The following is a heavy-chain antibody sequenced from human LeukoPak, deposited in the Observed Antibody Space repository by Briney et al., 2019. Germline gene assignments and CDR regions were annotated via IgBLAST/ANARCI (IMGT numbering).Heavy chain of an antibody. J-gene: IGHJ3*02. CDR1: GFIFDDYA. Sequence: PGGSLRLSCAASGFIFDDYAMHWVRQAPGKGLEWVSGVSWNSGSFGYADSVKGRFTISRDNAKNSLYLQMNSLRAEDTAVYYCVREPSQGAFDIWGQGTMVTVSS. V-gene: IGHV3-9*01. CDR3: VREPSQGAFDI. CDR2: VSWNSGSF.